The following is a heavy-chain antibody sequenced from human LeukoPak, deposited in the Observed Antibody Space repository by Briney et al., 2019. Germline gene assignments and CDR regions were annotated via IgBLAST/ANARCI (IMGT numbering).Heavy chain of an antibody. V-gene: IGHV4-39*01. D-gene: IGHD6-13*01. CDR1: GGSISSSSYY. Sequence: SETLSLTCTVSGGSISSSSYYWGWIRQPPGKGLEWIGSIHYSGSTYYKPSLKSRVTMSVDTSKNQFSLKLGSVTAADTAVYYCAGQIAAAGTVYFLHWGQGTLVTVSS. J-gene: IGHJ1*01. CDR3: AGQIAAAGTVYFLH. CDR2: IHYSGST.